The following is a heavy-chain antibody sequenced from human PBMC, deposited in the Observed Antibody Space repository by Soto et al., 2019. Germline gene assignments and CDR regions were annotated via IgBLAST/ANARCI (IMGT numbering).Heavy chain of an antibody. V-gene: IGHV1-58*02. Sequence: SVKVACKASGYIFVNYRIAWVRQARGQRLEWIGWIVVGSGNTNYAQKFQERVTITRDMSTSTAYMELSSLRSEDTAVYYCAAVYSYGSGEDVWGQGTTVTVSS. D-gene: IGHD3-10*01. CDR1: GYIFVNYR. CDR2: IVVGSGNT. CDR3: AAVYSYGSGEDV. J-gene: IGHJ6*02.